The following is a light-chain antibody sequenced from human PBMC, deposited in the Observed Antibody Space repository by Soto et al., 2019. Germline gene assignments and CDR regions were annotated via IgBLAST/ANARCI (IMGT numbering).Light chain of an antibody. CDR2: AAS. CDR3: QQSYSTPLT. V-gene: IGKV1-39*01. J-gene: IGKJ4*01. Sequence: DIQMTQSPSSLSASVGDRVTITCRASQSISTYLNWYHHKPGKAPKLLIYAASSLQSGVPSRFSGSRSGTHFTLTINTLQPEDSATYYCQQSYSTPLTFGGGTKVDI. CDR1: QSISTY.